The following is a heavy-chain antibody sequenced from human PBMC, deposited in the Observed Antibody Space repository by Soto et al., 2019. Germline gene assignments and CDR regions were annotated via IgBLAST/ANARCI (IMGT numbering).Heavy chain of an antibody. Sequence: ASVKVSCKASGYTFFTYDISWVRQAPGLGLEWMGWISTYSGDTKYAQKFQGRVTMTTDTSTTTAYLELRSLRSDDTAVYYCARHHGPTTSENWFDPWGQGTLVTSPQ. D-gene: IGHD5-12*01. CDR1: GYTFFTYD. V-gene: IGHV1-18*01. CDR2: ISTYSGDT. CDR3: ARHHGPTTSENWFDP. J-gene: IGHJ5*02.